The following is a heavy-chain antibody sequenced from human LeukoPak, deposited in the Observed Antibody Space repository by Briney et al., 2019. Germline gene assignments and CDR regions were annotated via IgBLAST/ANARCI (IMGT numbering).Heavy chain of an antibody. D-gene: IGHD3-3*01. CDR2: IRYDGSNK. Sequence: GGSLRLSCAASGFTFSSYGMHWVRQAPGKGLEWVAFIRYDGSNKDYADSVKGRFTISRDNSKNTLYLQINSLRAEDTAVYYCARGAIFGVVILDYWGQGALVTVSS. CDR3: ARGAIFGVVILDY. V-gene: IGHV3-30*02. CDR1: GFTFSSYG. J-gene: IGHJ4*02.